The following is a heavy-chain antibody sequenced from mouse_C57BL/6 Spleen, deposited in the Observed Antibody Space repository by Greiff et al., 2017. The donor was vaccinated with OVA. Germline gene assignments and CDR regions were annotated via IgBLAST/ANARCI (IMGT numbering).Heavy chain of an antibody. D-gene: IGHD1-1*01. Sequence: EADGGLVQPKGSLKLSCAASGFTFNTYAMHWVRQAPGKGLEWVARIRSKSSNYATYYADSVKDRFTISRDDSQSMLYLQMNNLKTEDAAMNYCVRYGPNYGSLDDWGKGTTLTVSS. CDR2: IRSKSSNYAT. CDR3: VRYGPNYGSLDD. V-gene: IGHV10-3*01. CDR1: GFTFNTYA. J-gene: IGHJ2*01.